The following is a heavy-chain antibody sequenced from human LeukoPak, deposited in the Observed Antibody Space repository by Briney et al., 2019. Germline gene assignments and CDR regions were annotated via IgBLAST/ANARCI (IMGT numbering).Heavy chain of an antibody. CDR2: ISYDGSNK. CDR3: ANGLLQAVAGDYYYYGMDV. CDR1: GFTFSSYG. D-gene: IGHD6-19*01. J-gene: IGHJ6*02. V-gene: IGHV3-30*18. Sequence: SGGSLRLSCAASGFTFSSYGMHWVRQAPGKGLEWVAVISYDGSNKYYADSVKGRFTIPRDNSKNTLYLQMNSLRAEDTAVYYCANGLLQAVAGDYYYYGMDVWGQGTTVTVSS.